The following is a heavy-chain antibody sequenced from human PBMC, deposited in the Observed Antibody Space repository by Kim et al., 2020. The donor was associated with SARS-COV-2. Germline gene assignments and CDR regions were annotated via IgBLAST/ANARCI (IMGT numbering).Heavy chain of an antibody. V-gene: IGHV1-69*13. Sequence: SVKVSCKASGGTFSSYAISWVRQAPGQGLEWMGGIIPIFGTANYAQKFQGRVTITADESTSTAYMELSSLRSEDTAVYYCAREVITMVRGVIVYGMDVWGQGTTVTVSS. D-gene: IGHD3-10*01. J-gene: IGHJ6*02. CDR3: AREVITMVRGVIVYGMDV. CDR1: GGTFSSYA. CDR2: IIPIFGTA.